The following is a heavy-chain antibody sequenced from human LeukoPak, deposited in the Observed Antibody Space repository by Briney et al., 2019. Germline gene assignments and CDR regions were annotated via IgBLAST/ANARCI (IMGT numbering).Heavy chain of an antibody. CDR3: ARDKAGGTPNYYYSMDV. D-gene: IGHD6-19*01. V-gene: IGHV3-21*01. CDR2: ITISSSYI. Sequence: GGSLRLSCAASGFTFSSYSMNWVRQAPGRGLEWVSSITISSSYIYYADSVKGRFTISRDNARNSLYLQMYSLRAEDTAVYYCARDKAGGTPNYYYSMDVWGKGTTVTVSS. J-gene: IGHJ6*03. CDR1: GFTFSSYS.